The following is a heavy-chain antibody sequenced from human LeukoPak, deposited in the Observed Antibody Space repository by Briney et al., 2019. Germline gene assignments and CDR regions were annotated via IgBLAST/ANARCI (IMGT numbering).Heavy chain of an antibody. CDR2: IFPGDSRT. J-gene: IGHJ5*02. CDR3: ACRDLTSTWSYP. CDR1: GYSFRSYC. D-gene: IGHD6-13*01. Sequence: GESLKISCNGTGYSFRSYCIGWVRQMPGKGMEWMGVIFPGDSRTRYNPSLQGQVTISIDKSINTAYLERVSLKASDTAMYYCACRDLTSTWSYPWGQGTMVTVSS. V-gene: IGHV5-51*01.